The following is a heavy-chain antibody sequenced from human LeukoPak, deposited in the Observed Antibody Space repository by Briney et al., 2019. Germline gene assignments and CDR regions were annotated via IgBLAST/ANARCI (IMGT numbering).Heavy chain of an antibody. CDR2: IYYSGST. D-gene: IGHD3-16*01. Sequence: PSQTLSLTCTVSGGSLSSGGYYWRWLRQHPGKGLEWIGYIYYSGSTNYNPSLKSRVTISVDTSKNQFSLKLSSVTAADTAVYYCARALLGVKGAFDYWGQGTLVTVSS. J-gene: IGHJ4*02. V-gene: IGHV4-31*03. CDR1: GGSLSSGGYY. CDR3: ARALLGVKGAFDY.